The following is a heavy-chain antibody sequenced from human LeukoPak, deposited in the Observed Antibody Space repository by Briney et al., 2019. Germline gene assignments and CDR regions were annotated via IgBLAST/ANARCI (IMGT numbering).Heavy chain of an antibody. CDR2: ITSNSATI. CDR1: GFTFSVYS. Sequence: GGSLRLSCAASGFTFSVYSMNWVRQPPGMGLEWVSYITSNSATIQYADSVKGRFTISRDNAKNSLSLQMNSLGDEDTAVYYCARSVGGHFDYWGQGTLVTVSS. D-gene: IGHD3-16*01. V-gene: IGHV3-48*02. CDR3: ARSVGGHFDY. J-gene: IGHJ4*02.